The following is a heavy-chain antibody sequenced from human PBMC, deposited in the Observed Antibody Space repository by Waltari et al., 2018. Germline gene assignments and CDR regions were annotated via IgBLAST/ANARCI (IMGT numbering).Heavy chain of an antibody. CDR1: GGSFSGYY. CDR2: INHSGST. V-gene: IGHV4-34*01. CDR3: ARGSSGCSSTSCHTLRWYYFDY. J-gene: IGHJ4*02. D-gene: IGHD2-2*01. Sequence: QVQLQQWGAGLLKPSETLSLTCAVYGGSFSGYYWSWIRQPPGKGLEWIGEINHSGSTNDNPSLKSRVTISVDPSKNQFSLKLSSVTAADTAVYYCARGSSGCSSTSCHTLRWYYFDYWGQGTLVTVSS.